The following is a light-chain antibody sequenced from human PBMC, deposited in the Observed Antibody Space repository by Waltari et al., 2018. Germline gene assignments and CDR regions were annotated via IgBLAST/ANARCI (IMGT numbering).Light chain of an antibody. V-gene: IGKV4-1*01. Sequence: DIVMTQSPDSLAVSLGERATINCKSSRTVLYDSNNKNYLAWYQQKPGQPPNLLIYWASTRKSGVPYRFSGSGSGTDFTLTISTLQAEDVAVYYCHQYYNTPYSYGQGTKLEIK. CDR3: HQYYNTPYS. J-gene: IGKJ2*03. CDR1: RTVLYDSNNKNY. CDR2: WAS.